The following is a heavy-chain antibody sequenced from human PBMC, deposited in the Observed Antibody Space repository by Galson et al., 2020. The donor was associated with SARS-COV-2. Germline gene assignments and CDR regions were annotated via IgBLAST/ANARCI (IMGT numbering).Heavy chain of an antibody. CDR1: GFTLSSSA. J-gene: IGHJ4*02. CDR3: ARETDDYTSSWYDY. V-gene: IGHV3-30*04. Sequence: GGSLRLSCAASGFTLSSSAMHWVRQAPGKGLEWVAIISYDGTKRYNLDSVKGRFTISRDNSKNTLFLQMDSLTTEDTAVYYCARETDDYTSSWYDYWGQGTLVTVSS. CDR2: ISYDGTKR. D-gene: IGHD6-13*01.